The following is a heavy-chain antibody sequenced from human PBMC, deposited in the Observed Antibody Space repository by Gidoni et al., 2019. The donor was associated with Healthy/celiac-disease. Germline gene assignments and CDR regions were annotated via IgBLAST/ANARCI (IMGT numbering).Heavy chain of an antibody. V-gene: IGHV3-23*01. Sequence: EVPLLASGGGLVQPGGSLRLSCAASGLPFSSYAMRWVRQAPGKGLEWVSAISGSGGSTYYADSVKGRFTISRDNSKNTLYLQMNSLRAEDTAVYYCAKVRFYGGPGDYWGQGTLVTVSS. J-gene: IGHJ4*02. CDR1: GLPFSSYA. CDR3: AKVRFYGGPGDY. CDR2: ISGSGGST. D-gene: IGHD4-17*01.